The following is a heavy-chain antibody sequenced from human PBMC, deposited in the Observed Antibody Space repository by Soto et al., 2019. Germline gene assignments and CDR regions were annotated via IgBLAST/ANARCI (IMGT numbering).Heavy chain of an antibody. J-gene: IGHJ6*02. CDR1: GYTFTSYD. D-gene: IGHD3-3*01. V-gene: IGHV1-8*01. CDR3: AIGLIITRDFWSVSDYYYYGMDV. Sequence: QVQLVQSGAEVKKPGASVKVSCKASGYTFTSYDINWVRQATGQGLEWMGWMNPNSGNTGYAQKLQSRVTMTRNTSRSTAYMELSSLRSEDTAVYYCAIGLIITRDFWSVSDYYYYGMDVWGQGTTVTVSS. CDR2: MNPNSGNT.